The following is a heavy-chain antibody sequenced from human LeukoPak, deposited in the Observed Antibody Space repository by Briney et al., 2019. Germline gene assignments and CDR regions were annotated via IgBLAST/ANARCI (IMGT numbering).Heavy chain of an antibody. CDR2: ISGSGGST. V-gene: IGHV3-23*01. J-gene: IGHJ6*02. D-gene: IGHD4-17*01. Sequence: GGYLRLSCAASGFTFSSYAMSWVRQAPGKGLEWVSAISGSGGSTYYADSVKGRFTISRDNSKNTLYLQMNSLRAEDTAVYYCAANYDYGDADYYYYGMDVWGQGTTVTVSS. CDR1: GFTFSSYA. CDR3: AANYDYGDADYYYYGMDV.